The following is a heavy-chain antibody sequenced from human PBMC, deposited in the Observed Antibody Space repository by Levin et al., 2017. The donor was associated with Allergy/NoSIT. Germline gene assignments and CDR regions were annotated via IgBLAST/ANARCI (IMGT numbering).Heavy chain of an antibody. V-gene: IGHV2-70*11. J-gene: IGHJ4*02. CDR2: IDWDDDK. CDR3: ARINSSSWYLDY. D-gene: IGHD6-13*01. CDR1: GFSLRTSGMC. Sequence: TLSLTCTFSGFSLRTSGMCVSWIRQPPGKALEWLARIDWDDDKYYSTSLKTRLTISKDTSKNQVVLTMTNMDPVDTATYYCARINSSSWYLDYWGQGTLVTVSS.